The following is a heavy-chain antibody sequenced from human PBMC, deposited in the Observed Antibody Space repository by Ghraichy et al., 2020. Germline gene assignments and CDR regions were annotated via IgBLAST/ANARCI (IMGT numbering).Heavy chain of an antibody. V-gene: IGHV4-59*01. D-gene: IGHD4-17*01. Sequence: SQTLSLTCTVSGGSISSYYWSWIRQPPGKGLEWIGYIYYSGSTNYNPSLKSRVTISVDTSKNQFSLKLSSVTAADTAVYYCARGAVTNFGYYYYYYMDVWGKGTTVTASS. CDR3: ARGAVTNFGYYYYYYMDV. CDR1: GGSISSYY. J-gene: IGHJ6*03. CDR2: IYYSGST.